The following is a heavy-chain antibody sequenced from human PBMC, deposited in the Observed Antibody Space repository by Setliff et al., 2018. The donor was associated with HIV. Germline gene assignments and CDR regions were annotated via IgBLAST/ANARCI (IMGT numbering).Heavy chain of an antibody. V-gene: IGHV1-69*13. CDR2: IIPMYNIP. D-gene: IGHD6-13*01. CDR3: ARDQTGVAAAAFGGGSAWSDEGFDI. Sequence: GASVKVSCKASGYTFISYVITWVRQAPGQGLEWMGMIIPMYNIPAYAQKFQGRVTFTADESTSTAYMELSSLSSEDTAVYYCARDQTGVAAAAFGGGSAWSDEGFDIWGQGTMVTVSS. CDR1: GYTFISYV. J-gene: IGHJ3*02.